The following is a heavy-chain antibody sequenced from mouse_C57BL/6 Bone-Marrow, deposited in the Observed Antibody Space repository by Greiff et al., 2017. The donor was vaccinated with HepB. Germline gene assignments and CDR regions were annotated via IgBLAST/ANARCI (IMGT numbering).Heavy chain of an antibody. CDR2: IDPENGDT. CDR1: GFNIKDDY. Sequence: VQLQQSGAELVRPGASVKLSCTASGFNIKDDYMHWVKQRPEQGLEWIGWIDPENGDTEYASKFQGKATITADTSSNTAYLQLSSLTSEDTAVYYCTTPVVAPYWYFDVWGTGTTVTVSS. CDR3: TTPVVAPYWYFDV. D-gene: IGHD1-1*01. V-gene: IGHV14-4*01. J-gene: IGHJ1*03.